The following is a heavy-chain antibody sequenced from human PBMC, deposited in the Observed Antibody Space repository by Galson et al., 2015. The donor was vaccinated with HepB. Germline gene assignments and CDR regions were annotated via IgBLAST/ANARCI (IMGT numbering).Heavy chain of an antibody. J-gene: IGHJ4*02. V-gene: IGHV6-1*01. CDR3: AREEEGRRSPLHFDL. Sequence: CAISGDSASRNSAAWNWIRQSPSRGLEWLGRTYYRSKWYNDYGVSVQSRITINPDTSKNQFSLQLNSVTPEDTAVYYCAREEEGRRSPLHFDLWGQGTLVTVSS. CDR2: TYYRSKWYN. D-gene: IGHD2-15*01. CDR1: GDSASRNSAA.